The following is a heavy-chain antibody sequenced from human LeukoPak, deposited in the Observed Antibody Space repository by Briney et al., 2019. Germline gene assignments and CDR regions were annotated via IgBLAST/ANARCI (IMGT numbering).Heavy chain of an antibody. V-gene: IGHV3-15*01. Sequence: GGSLRLSCAASGFTFSNAWMSWVRQAPGKGLEWVGRIKSKTDGGTTDYAAPVKGRFTISRDDSKNTLYLQMNSLKTEDTAVYYCTTGRRYYDILTGYDPPDYWGQGTLVTVSS. CDR2: IKSKTDGGTT. J-gene: IGHJ4*02. CDR3: TTGRRYYDILTGYDPPDY. CDR1: GFTFSNAW. D-gene: IGHD3-9*01.